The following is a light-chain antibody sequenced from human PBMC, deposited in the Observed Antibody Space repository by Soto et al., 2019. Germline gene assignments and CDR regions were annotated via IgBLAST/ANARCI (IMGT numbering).Light chain of an antibody. CDR1: SSVIGAYNY. CDR3: CSYAGAYIYV. CDR2: DVS. Sequence: QSALTQPRSVSGSPGQSVTISCTGTSSVIGAYNYVSWYQQHPGKVPKLMLYDVSKRPSGVPDRFSGSKSGNTASLTISVLQADDEADYYCCSYAGAYIYVFATGTKVTVL. J-gene: IGLJ1*01. V-gene: IGLV2-11*01.